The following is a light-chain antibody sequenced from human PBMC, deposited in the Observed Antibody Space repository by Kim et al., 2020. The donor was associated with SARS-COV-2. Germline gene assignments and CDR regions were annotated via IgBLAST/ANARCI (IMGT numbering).Light chain of an antibody. CDR3: QQSYSSPYS. CDR1: QSISIY. Sequence: SVGDRVIITCQGSQSISIYLNWYQQKPGDAPKVLIYATSGLQSGVSPRFSGSGSGTDFSLIISCLQPEDVATYSCQQSYSSPYSFGGGTKLDI. J-gene: IGKJ4*01. V-gene: IGKV1-39*01. CDR2: ATS.